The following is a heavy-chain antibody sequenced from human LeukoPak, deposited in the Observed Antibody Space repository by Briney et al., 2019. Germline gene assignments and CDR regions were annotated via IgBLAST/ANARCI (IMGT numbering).Heavy chain of an antibody. D-gene: IGHD6-6*01. CDR2: IIPIFGTA. Sequence: ASVKVSCKASGGTFSSYAISWVRQAPGQGPEWMGGIIPIFGTANYAQKFQGRVTITTDESTSTAYMELSSLRSEDTAVYYCASRGAIAARPGSTDDWFDPWGQGTLVTVSS. V-gene: IGHV1-69*05. J-gene: IGHJ5*02. CDR3: ASRGAIAARPGSTDDWFDP. CDR1: GGTFSSYA.